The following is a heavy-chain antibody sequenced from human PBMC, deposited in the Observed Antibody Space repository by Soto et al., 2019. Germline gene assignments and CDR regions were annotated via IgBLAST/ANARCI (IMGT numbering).Heavy chain of an antibody. J-gene: IGHJ5*02. CDR1: GYTFANYA. V-gene: IGHV1-3*04. CDR2: INTGNGRT. CDR3: ARDFPLERPNPFDP. Sequence: QVQLVQSGAEGKKPGASVKLSCKASGYTFANYALHWLRQAPGQRLEWMGWINTGNGRTQYSQTIQDRITITRATSANTAYLELGILASEDTAIYHCARDFPLERPNPFDPLGQGTLVTLPS. D-gene: IGHD6-6*01.